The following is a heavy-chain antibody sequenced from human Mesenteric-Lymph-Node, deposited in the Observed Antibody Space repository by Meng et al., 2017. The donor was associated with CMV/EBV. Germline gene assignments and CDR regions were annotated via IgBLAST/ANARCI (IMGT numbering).Heavy chain of an antibody. CDR3: ARLLPYYYDSSGYYWFDP. D-gene: IGHD3-22*01. CDR2: INPNSGGT. J-gene: IGHJ5*02. Sequence: ASVKVSCKASGYTFTGYYMHWVRQAPGQGLEWMGWINPNSGGTNYAQSFQGRVSMTRDTSINTAYMELSSLRSDDTAVYYCARLLPYYYDSSGYYWFDPWGQGTLVTVSS. V-gene: IGHV1-2*02. CDR1: GYTFTGYY.